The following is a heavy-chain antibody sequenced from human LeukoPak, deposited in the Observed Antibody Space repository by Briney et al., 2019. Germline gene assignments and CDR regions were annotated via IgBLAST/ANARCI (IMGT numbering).Heavy chain of an antibody. V-gene: IGHV3-21*04. Sequence: GGSLRLSCAASGFTFSSYSMNWVRQAPGKGLEWVSSISSSSSYIYYADSVKGRFTISRDNSKNTLYLQMNSLRAEDTAVYYCAKDDWWGGSYYYWGQGTLVTVSS. D-gene: IGHD1-26*01. CDR2: ISSSSSYI. J-gene: IGHJ4*02. CDR1: GFTFSSYS. CDR3: AKDDWWGGSYYY.